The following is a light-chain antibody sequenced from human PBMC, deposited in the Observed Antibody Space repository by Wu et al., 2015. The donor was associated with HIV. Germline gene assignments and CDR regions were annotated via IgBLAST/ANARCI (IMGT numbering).Light chain of an antibody. CDR1: QSASGN. V-gene: IGKV3-15*01. CDR2: AAT. Sequence: EIVMTQSPATLSVSLGESATLSCRASQSASGNLAWYQQKPGQAPRLLIYAATNRATGVPARFSGSGSGTEFTLTISGLQSEDFAVYFCQQYNSWPPPWTFGQGTKVKS. J-gene: IGKJ1*01. CDR3: QQYNSWPPPWT.